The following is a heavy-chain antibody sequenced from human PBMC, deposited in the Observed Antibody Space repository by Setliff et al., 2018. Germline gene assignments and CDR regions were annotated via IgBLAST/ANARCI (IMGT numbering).Heavy chain of an antibody. CDR3: ARVSTVTTWPYYYYMDV. J-gene: IGHJ6*03. CDR1: GGSISSYY. V-gene: IGHV4-4*07. Sequence: SETLSLTCTVSGGSISSYYWSWIRQPAGKGLEWIGRIYTSGSTNYNPSLKSRVTMSVDTSKNQFSLKLSSETAADTAVYYCARVSTVTTWPYYYYMDVWGKGTTVTVSS. CDR2: IYTSGST. D-gene: IGHD4-4*01.